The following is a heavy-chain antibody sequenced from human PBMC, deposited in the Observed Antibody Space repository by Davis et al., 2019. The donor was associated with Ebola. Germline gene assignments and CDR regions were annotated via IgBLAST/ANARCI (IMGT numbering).Heavy chain of an antibody. Sequence: GESLKISCAASGFTFSSYSMNWVRQAPGKGLEWVSSISSRSSYIYYADSVKGRFTISRENAKNSLYLQMNSLRAEDTAVYYCARIRVMATINPYGMDVWGQGTTVTVSS. J-gene: IGHJ6*02. CDR2: ISSRSSYI. D-gene: IGHD5-24*01. CDR1: GFTFSSYS. V-gene: IGHV3-21*04. CDR3: ARIRVMATINPYGMDV.